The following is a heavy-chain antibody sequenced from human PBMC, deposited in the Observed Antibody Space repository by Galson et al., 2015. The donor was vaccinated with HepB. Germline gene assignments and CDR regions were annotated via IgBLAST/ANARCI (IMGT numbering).Heavy chain of an antibody. CDR3: ARRYCSSTSCYNYDY. CDR2: IDPSDSYT. D-gene: IGHD2-2*02. Sequence: QSGAEVKKPGESLRISCKGSGYSFTSYWISWVRQMPGKGLEWMGRIDPSDSYTNYSPSFQGHVTISADKSISTAYLQWSSLKASDTAMYYCARRYCSSTSCYNYDYWGQGTLVTVSS. V-gene: IGHV5-10-1*01. CDR1: GYSFTSYW. J-gene: IGHJ4*02.